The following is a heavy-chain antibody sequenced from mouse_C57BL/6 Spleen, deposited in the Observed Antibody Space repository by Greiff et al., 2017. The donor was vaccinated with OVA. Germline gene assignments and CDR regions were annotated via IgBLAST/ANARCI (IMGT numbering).Heavy chain of an antibody. J-gene: IGHJ4*01. CDR3: ARLLSGGYAMDY. Sequence: EVQLQQSGAELVKPGASVKLSCTASGFNIKDYYMHWVKQRTEQGLEWIGRIDPEDGDTKYAPKFQGKATITADTSSNTAYLQLSSLTSEDTAVYYCARLLSGGYAMDYWGQGTSVTVSS. CDR2: IDPEDGDT. V-gene: IGHV14-2*01. D-gene: IGHD3-3*01. CDR1: GFNIKDYY.